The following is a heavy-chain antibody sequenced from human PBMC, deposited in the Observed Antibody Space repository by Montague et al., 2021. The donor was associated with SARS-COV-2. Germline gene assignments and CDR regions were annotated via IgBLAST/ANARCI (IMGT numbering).Heavy chain of an antibody. D-gene: IGHD3-10*01. Sequence: SETLSLTCTVYGGSISSYYWSWIRQPAGKGLEWIGRIYTSGSTNYNPSLKSRVTMSVDTSKNQFSLKLSSVTAADTAVYYCAGGSGIINFYNSGMNVWGQGTTVTVSS. J-gene: IGHJ6*02. CDR2: IYTSGST. CDR3: AGGSGIINFYNSGMNV. CDR1: GGSISSYY. V-gene: IGHV4-4*07.